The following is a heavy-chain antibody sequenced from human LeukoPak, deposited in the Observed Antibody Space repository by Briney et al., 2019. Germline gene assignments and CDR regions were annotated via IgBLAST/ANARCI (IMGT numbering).Heavy chain of an antibody. V-gene: IGHV4-39*07. CDR2: IYHSGST. Sequence: SETLSLTCTVSGGSISSGGYYWNWIRQPPGKGLEWIGSIYHSGSTYYNPSLKSRVTISVDTSKNQFSLKLSSVTAADTAVYYCARAHSHYGDRLDAFDIWGQGTMVTVSS. J-gene: IGHJ3*02. CDR1: GGSISSGGYY. D-gene: IGHD4-17*01. CDR3: ARAHSHYGDRLDAFDI.